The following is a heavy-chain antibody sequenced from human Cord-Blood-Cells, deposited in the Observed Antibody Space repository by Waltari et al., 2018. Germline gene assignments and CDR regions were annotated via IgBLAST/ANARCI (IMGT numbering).Heavy chain of an antibody. CDR1: GGTFSSYA. Sequence: PGCSVKVSCKASGGTFSSYAISWVRQAPGQGLEWMGGIIPIFGTANYAQKFQGRVTITADESTSTAYMELSSLRSEDTAVYYCARRYCSSTSCYYFDYWGQGTLVTVSS. D-gene: IGHD2-2*01. CDR2: IIPIFGTA. CDR3: ARRYCSSTSCYYFDY. V-gene: IGHV1-69*01. J-gene: IGHJ4*02.